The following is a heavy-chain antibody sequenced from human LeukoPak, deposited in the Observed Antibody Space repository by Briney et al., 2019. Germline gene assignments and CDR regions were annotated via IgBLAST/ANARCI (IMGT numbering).Heavy chain of an antibody. CDR3: ARGRPHGNDY. Sequence: AGGSLRLSCAASGFTFSSYWMNWVRQAPGKGLVWVSRIASDGNSTTYADSVKGRFSISRDNAKNTLYLQMNSLRVEDTAVYYCARGRPHGNDYWGQGTPVTVSS. CDR1: GFTFSSYW. CDR2: IASDGNST. V-gene: IGHV3-74*01. D-gene: IGHD4-23*01. J-gene: IGHJ4*02.